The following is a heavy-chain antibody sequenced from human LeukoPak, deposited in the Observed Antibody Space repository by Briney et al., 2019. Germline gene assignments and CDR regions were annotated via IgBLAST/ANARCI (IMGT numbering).Heavy chain of an antibody. CDR1: AFTFSDYY. CDR3: ARVGDYGGNSGLGY. Sequence: GGSLRLSCAPSAFTFSDYYMSWIRQAPGEGLEWVSYISSSGSTIYYANSVKGRFTISRDNAKNSLCLQMASLRAEDTAVYYCARVGDYGGNSGLGYWGQGTLVTVSS. CDR2: ISSSGSTI. V-gene: IGHV3-11*01. J-gene: IGHJ4*02. D-gene: IGHD4-17*01.